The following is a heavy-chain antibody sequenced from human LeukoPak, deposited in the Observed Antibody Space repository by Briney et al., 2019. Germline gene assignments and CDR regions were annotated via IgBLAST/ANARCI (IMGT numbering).Heavy chain of an antibody. CDR3: AKGGYYDSSGYYYYYYMDV. CDR2: ISGSGGST. CDR1: GFTFSSYG. J-gene: IGHJ6*03. Sequence: SGGSLRLSCAASGFTFSSYGMSWVRQAPGKGLEWVSAISGSGGSTYYADSVKGRFTISRDNSKNTLYLQMNSLRAEDTAVYYCAKGGYYDSSGYYYYYYMDVWGKGTTVTISS. V-gene: IGHV3-23*01. D-gene: IGHD3-22*01.